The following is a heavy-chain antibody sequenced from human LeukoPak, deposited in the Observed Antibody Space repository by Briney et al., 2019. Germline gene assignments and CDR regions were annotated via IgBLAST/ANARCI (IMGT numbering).Heavy chain of an antibody. CDR1: GFTFDDYG. CDR2: INWNGGST. CDR3: ARRKSRHTVTTYWFDP. D-gene: IGHD4-17*01. Sequence: PGGSLRLSCAASGFTFDDYGMSWVRQAPGKGLEWVSGINWNGGSTGYADSVKGRFTISRDNAKNSLYLQMNSLRAEDTALYYCARRKSRHTVTTYWFDPWGQGTLVTVSS. J-gene: IGHJ5*02. V-gene: IGHV3-20*04.